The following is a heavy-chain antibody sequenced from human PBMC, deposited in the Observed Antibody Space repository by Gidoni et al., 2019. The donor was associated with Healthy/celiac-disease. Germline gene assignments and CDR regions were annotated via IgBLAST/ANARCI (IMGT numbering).Heavy chain of an antibody. CDR1: GYTLTELS. CDR2: FDPEDGET. D-gene: IGHD4-4*01. CDR3: ATVKYMTTVTDNWFDP. V-gene: IGHV1-24*01. J-gene: IGHJ5*02. Sequence: QVQLVQSGAEVKKPGASVKVSCKVSGYTLTELSMHWVRQAPGKGLEWMGGFDPEDGETIYAQKFQGRVTMTEDTSTDTAYMELSSLRSEDTAVYYCATVKYMTTVTDNWFDPWGQGTLVTVSS.